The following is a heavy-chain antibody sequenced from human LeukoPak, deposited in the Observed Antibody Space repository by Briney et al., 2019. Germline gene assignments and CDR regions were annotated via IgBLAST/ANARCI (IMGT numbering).Heavy chain of an antibody. J-gene: IGHJ6*02. CDR3: ARDGYSGYEGDYYGMDV. V-gene: IGHV6-1*01. CDR1: GDSVSSNSAA. D-gene: IGHD5-12*01. CDR2: TYYRSKWHN. Sequence: SQTLPLTCAISGDSVSSNSAAWNWIRQSPSRGLEWLGRTYYRSKWHNDYAVSVKSRITINPDTSKNQFSLQLNSVTPEDTAVYYCARDGYSGYEGDYYGMDVWGQGTTVTVSS.